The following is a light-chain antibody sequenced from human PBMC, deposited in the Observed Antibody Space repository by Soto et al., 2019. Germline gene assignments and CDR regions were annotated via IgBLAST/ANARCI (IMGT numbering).Light chain of an antibody. V-gene: IGKV3-11*01. CDR3: QQRSGWPT. Sequence: EIVLTQSPDTLSLSPGERATLSCRASQTVSTFLAWYQQKPGQAPRLIVYDASKRAPGLPARFIGSGSGTDFTLTVSSLEPEDFALYYCQQRSGWPTFGQGTKVEI. CDR2: DAS. J-gene: IGKJ1*01. CDR1: QTVSTF.